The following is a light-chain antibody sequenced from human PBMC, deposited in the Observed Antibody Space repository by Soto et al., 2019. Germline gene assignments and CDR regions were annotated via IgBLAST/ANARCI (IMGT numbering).Light chain of an antibody. CDR3: QQPIRT. Sequence: EIVLTQSPGTLSLSPGKRATISCRASQSVSSSYLAWYQQKPGQAPRLLIYGASSRATGIPDRFSGSGSGTDFTLTISRLEPEDFAVYYCQQPIRTFGQGTKVDIK. CDR1: QSVSSSY. V-gene: IGKV3-20*01. CDR2: GAS. J-gene: IGKJ1*01.